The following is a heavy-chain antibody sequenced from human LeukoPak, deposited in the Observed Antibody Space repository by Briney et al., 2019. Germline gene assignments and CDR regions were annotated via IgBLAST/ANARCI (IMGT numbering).Heavy chain of an antibody. D-gene: IGHD1-26*01. CDR1: GDSVSGNSAV. CDR3: ARWVGSAGRFDN. J-gene: IGHJ4*02. CDR2: TYYRSRWYS. V-gene: IGHV6-1*01. Sequence: SQTLSLTCAISGDSVSGNSAVWSWIRQSPSRGLEWLGRTYYRSRWYSEYAVYVRGRITINSNTSKNQFSLHLNSVTPDDTAVYYCARWVGSAGRFDNWGQGSLVTVSS.